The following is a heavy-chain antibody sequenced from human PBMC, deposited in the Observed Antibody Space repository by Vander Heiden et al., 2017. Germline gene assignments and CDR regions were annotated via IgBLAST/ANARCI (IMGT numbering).Heavy chain of an antibody. CDR1: GYTFTNYY. V-gene: IGHV1-46*01. CDR2: INPSGGST. Sequence: QVQLVQSGAEVKKPGASVKVSCKASGYTFTNYYMHWVRQAPGQGLEWMGIINPSGGSTSYAQKFQGRVTMTRDTSTSTVYMEVSSLRSEDTAVYYCARESGGGLYGMDVWGQGTTVTVSS. CDR3: ARESGGGLYGMDV. J-gene: IGHJ6*02.